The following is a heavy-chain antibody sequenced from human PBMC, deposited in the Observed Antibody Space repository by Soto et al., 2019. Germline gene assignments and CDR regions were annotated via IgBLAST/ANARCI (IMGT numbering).Heavy chain of an antibody. Sequence: PSATQSLTCTVSGGSISSSSYYWGWIRQPPGKGLEWIGSIYYSGSTYYNPSLKSRVTISVDTSKNQFSLKLSSVTAADTAVYYCVRQRFHYDFWSGYSYYYGMDVWGQGTTVTVSS. CDR1: GGSISSSSYY. V-gene: IGHV4-39*01. CDR2: IYYSGST. CDR3: VRQRFHYDFWSGYSYYYGMDV. D-gene: IGHD3-3*01. J-gene: IGHJ6*02.